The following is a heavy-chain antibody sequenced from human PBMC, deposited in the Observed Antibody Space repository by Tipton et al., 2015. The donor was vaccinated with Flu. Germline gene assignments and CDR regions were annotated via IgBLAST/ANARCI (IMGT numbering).Heavy chain of an antibody. CDR2: IYVSGTT. J-gene: IGHJ5*02. CDR1: GGSISGGHYY. V-gene: IGHV4-61*09. D-gene: IGHD4-11*01. Sequence: TLSLTCTVSGGSISGGHYYWSWIRQPAGKGREWIGQIYVSGTTYYNPSLKSRVTISIDTSKNQFSLKMKSVTATDMAVYYCARRDYSNYVSDPKSWFDPWGQGILVAVSS. CDR3: ARRDYSNYVSDPKSWFDP.